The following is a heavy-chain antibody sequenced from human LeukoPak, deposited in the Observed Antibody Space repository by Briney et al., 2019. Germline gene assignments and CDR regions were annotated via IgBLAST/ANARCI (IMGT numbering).Heavy chain of an antibody. CDR1: GGSISSYY. CDR3: ARDALYCSSTGCYVKAVDY. J-gene: IGHJ4*02. V-gene: IGHV4-4*07. CDR2: IYTSGST. Sequence: SETLSLTCTVSGGSISSYYWSWIRQPAGKGLEWIGRIYTSGSTNYNPSLKSRVTMSVDTSKNQFSLKLSSVTAADTAVYYCARDALYCSSTGCYVKAVDYWGQGTLVTVSS. D-gene: IGHD2-2*01.